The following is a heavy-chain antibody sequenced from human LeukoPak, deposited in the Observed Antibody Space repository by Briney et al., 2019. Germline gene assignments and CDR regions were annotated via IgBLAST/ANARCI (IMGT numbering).Heavy chain of an antibody. V-gene: IGHV4-34*01. D-gene: IGHD6-13*01. CDR2: INHSGST. Sequence: SETLSLTCAVYGGSFSGYYWSWIRQPPGKGLEWIGEINHSGSTNYNPSLKSRVTISVDTSKNQFSLKLSSVTAADTAVYYCARVGTSRRGYSSNPPSGYWGQGTLVTVSS. CDR1: GGSFSGYY. CDR3: ARVGTSRRGYSSNPPSGY. J-gene: IGHJ4*02.